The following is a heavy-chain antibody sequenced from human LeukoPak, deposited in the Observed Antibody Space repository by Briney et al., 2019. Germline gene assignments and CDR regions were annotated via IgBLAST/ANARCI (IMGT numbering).Heavy chain of an antibody. CDR2: INPSGGST. CDR1: GYTFTSYY. V-gene: IGHV1-46*01. J-gene: IGHJ4*02. D-gene: IGHD4-17*01. CDR3: ARANFGDYEGGFDY. Sequence: ASVKVSCKASGYTFTSYYMHWVRQAPGQGLEWMGIINPSGGSTSYAQKFQGRVTMTRDMSTSTVYMELSNLRSGDTAVYYCARANFGDYEGGFDYWGQGTLVTVSS.